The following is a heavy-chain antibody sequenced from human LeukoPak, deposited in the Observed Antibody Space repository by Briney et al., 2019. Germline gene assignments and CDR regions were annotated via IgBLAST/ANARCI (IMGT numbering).Heavy chain of an antibody. D-gene: IGHD6-13*01. J-gene: IGHJ5*02. CDR2: IYYSGST. CDR1: GGSISSSSYY. V-gene: IGHV4-39*07. CDR3: ARAPNSSSRGYWFDP. Sequence: SETLSLTCTVSGGSISSSSYYWGWIRQPPGKGLEWIGSIYYSGSTYYNPSLKSRVTISVDTSKNQFSLKLSSVTAADTAVYYCARAPNSSSRGYWFDPWGQGTLVTVSS.